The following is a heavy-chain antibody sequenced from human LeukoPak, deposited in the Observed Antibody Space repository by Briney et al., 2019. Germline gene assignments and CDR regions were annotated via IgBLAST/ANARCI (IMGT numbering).Heavy chain of an antibody. V-gene: IGHV3-23*01. Sequence: GGSLRLSCAASGFTFTTYALSWVRQAPGKGLEWVSAISGSGGSTYYADSVKGRFTISRDSSKNTLYLQMNSLRPEDTAVYYCARGVGSKRIPFDYWGQGTLVTVSS. J-gene: IGHJ4*02. CDR3: ARGVGSKRIPFDY. D-gene: IGHD5-12*01. CDR2: ISGSGGST. CDR1: GFTFTTYA.